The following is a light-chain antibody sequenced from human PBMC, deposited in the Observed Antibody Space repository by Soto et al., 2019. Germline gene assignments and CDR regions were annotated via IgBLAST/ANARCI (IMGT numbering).Light chain of an antibody. CDR1: SSDVGGYNY. Sequence: QSALTQPASVSGSPGQSTTISCTGTSSDVGGYNYVSWYQQHPGKAPKLMIYDINNRPSGVSDRFFGSKSGNTASLTISGLQADDEADYDCCSYTTSSTRVVFGGGTKLTVL. CDR3: CSYTTSSTRVV. J-gene: IGLJ2*01. CDR2: DIN. V-gene: IGLV2-14*03.